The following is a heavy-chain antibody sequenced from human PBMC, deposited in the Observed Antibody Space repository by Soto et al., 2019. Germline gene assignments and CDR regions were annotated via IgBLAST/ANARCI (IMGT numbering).Heavy chain of an antibody. Sequence: GESLKISCKGSGYSFTSYWIGWVRQMPGKGLESMGIIYPGDSDTRYSPSFQGQVTISADKSISTAYLQWSSLKASDTAMYYCARTSAADKYYSGMDVWGQGTTVTVSS. CDR2: IYPGDSDT. CDR1: GYSFTSYW. V-gene: IGHV5-51*01. CDR3: ARTSAADKYYSGMDV. D-gene: IGHD6-13*01. J-gene: IGHJ6*02.